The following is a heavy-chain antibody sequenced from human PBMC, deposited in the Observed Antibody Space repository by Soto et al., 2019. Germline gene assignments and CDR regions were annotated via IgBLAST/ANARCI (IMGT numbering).Heavy chain of an antibody. CDR1: GGSISSYG. V-gene: IGHV4-59*01. J-gene: IGHJ4*02. CDR2: IYYSGST. D-gene: IGHD6-13*01. CDR3: ARFTRYSSSWYKSYYDY. Sequence: SETLSLTCTVSGGSISSYGWSWIRQPPGKGLEWIGYIYYSGSTNYNPSLKSRVTISVDTSKNQFSLKLSSVTAADTAVYYCARFTRYSSSWYKSYYDYWGQGTLLTVSS.